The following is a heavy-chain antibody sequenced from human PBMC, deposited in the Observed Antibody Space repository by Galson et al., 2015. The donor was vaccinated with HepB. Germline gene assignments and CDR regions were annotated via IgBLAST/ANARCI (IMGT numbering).Heavy chain of an antibody. CDR1: GFTFSSYS. CDR3: ARAAPWTSARSSYGMDV. J-gene: IGHJ6*02. D-gene: IGHD2-2*01. CDR2: IYYIGRT. Sequence: LRLSCAASGFTFSSYSMNWVRQAPGKGLEWISFIYYIGRTDYNPSLKSRVTISLDTSKNQFSLRLTSVTAADTAVYYCARAAPWTSARSSYGMDVWGHGTTVTVSS. V-gene: IGHV4-59*01.